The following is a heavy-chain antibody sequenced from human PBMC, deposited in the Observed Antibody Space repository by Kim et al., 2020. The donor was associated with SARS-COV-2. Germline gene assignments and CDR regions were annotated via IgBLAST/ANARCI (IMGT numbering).Heavy chain of an antibody. CDR2: IHSTGNT. D-gene: IGHD3-16*02. CDR1: GDSVSNNNFY. V-gene: IGHV4-39*01. J-gene: IGHJ3*01. CDR3: ARRRGWGSDRHAINV. Sequence: SETLSLTCSVSGDSVSNNNFYWGWIRQPPGKALEWIGSIHSTGNTYYKPSLESRVTISVDTSKNQFFLKLRSVTAADTAVYYCARRRGWGSDRHAINVWG.